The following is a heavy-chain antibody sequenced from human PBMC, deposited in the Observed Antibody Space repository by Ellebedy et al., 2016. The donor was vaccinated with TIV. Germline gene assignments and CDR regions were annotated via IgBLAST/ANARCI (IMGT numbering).Heavy chain of an antibody. V-gene: IGHV3-23*01. Sequence: GGSLKISCAASGFTFSRHAMSWVRQAPGKGLEWVSAITGGGGGTYYIASVKGRFTISRDNSKNPLYLEMNSLTAEDTAVYFCAKIVRQSSGWSTGVDHWGQGTLVTVSS. D-gene: IGHD6-19*01. J-gene: IGHJ5*02. CDR1: GFTFSRHA. CDR3: AKIVRQSSGWSTGVDH. CDR2: ITGGGGGT.